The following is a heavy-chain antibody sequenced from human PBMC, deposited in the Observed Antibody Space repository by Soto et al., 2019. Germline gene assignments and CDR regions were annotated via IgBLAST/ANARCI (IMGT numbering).Heavy chain of an antibody. CDR2: IYYNGGTYY. CDR1: GGSISSGGYY. D-gene: IGHD2-8*01. CDR3: ARDPSGAYIVPRGGYFDS. Sequence: PSETLSLTCTVSGGSISSGGYYWSWIRQHPGKGLEWIGYIYYNGGTYYYYNPSLKSRVAISIDTSENQFSLKLSSVTAADTAVYYCARDPSGAYIVPRGGYFDSWGQGTLVTVSS. J-gene: IGHJ4*02. V-gene: IGHV4-31*03.